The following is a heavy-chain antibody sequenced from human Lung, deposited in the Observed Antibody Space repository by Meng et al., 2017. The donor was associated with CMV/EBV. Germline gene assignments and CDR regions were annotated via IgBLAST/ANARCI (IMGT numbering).Heavy chain of an antibody. Sequence: KVSGYPFSDYYLHWVQQAPGKGREWMGLVDPEDDETVYAEKFQGRVTITADTSSDTAYMELSSLRSEDTAVYYCATLGNGGGGMDVWGQGTTVTVSS. CDR2: VDPEDDET. D-gene: IGHD3-16*01. V-gene: IGHV1-69-2*01. CDR3: ATLGNGGGGMDV. CDR1: GYPFSDYY. J-gene: IGHJ6*02.